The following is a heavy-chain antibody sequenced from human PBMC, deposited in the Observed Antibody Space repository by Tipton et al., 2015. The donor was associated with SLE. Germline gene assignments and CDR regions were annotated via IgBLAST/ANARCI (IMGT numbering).Heavy chain of an antibody. CDR2: IYYSGST. J-gene: IGHJ6*03. CDR3: AVAARPPYYYYYMDV. Sequence: TLSLTCTVSGGSISNSSYYWGWIRQPPGKGLEWIGSIYYSGSTYSNPSLKSRVIMSLDTSKNQFSLKLSSVTAADTAVYYCAVAARPPYYYYYMDVWGKGTTVTVSS. V-gene: IGHV4-39*07. D-gene: IGHD6-6*01. CDR1: GGSISNSSYY.